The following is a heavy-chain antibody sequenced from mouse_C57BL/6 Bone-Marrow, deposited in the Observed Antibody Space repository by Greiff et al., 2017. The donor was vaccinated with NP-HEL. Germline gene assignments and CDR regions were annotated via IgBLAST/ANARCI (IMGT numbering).Heavy chain of an antibody. CDR2: IFPGSGCT. D-gene: IGHD1-1*02. J-gene: IGHJ3*01. V-gene: IGHV1-75*01. Sequence: VQLQESGPGLVKPGASVKLSCTASGYTFTDYSITWVQQRPGQGLEWIGWIFPGSGCTYYNEKFKGRVTLTVDKSSSTAYMLLSSLNSEDSAVYYCARRIPLGGYVLFAYWGQGTLVTVSA. CDR1: GYTFTDYS. CDR3: ARRIPLGGYVLFAY.